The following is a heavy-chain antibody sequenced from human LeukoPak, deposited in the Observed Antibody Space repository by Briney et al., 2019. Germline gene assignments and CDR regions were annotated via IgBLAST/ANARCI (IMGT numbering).Heavy chain of an antibody. D-gene: IGHD6-19*01. V-gene: IGHV4-34*01. CDR2: MNHSGST. J-gene: IGHJ6*02. Sequence: SETLSLTCAVYGGAFSGYYWSWIRQRPGKELECIGEMNHSGSTNSNPSLKSRVTISVDTSKNQFSLKLSYVTAADTAVYYCARVMQQWLVNYYYYGMDVWGQGTTVTVSS. CDR1: GGAFSGYY. CDR3: ARVMQQWLVNYYYYGMDV.